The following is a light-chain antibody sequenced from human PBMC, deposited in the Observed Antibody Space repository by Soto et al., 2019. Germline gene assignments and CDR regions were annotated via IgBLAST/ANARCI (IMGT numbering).Light chain of an antibody. CDR3: QQYDNLPPELT. J-gene: IGKJ4*01. Sequence: DIQMTQSPSSLSASVGDRVTITCQASQDISNYLNWYQQKPGKAPKLLIYDASNLETGVPSRFSGSGSGTDFTFTISSLQPEDIETYYCQQYDNLPPELTFGGGTKVDIK. CDR1: QDISNY. CDR2: DAS. V-gene: IGKV1-33*01.